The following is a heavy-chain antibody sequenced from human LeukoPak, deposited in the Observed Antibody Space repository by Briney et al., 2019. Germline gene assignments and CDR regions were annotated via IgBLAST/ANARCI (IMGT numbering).Heavy chain of an antibody. CDR1: GFTVSSNY. CDR2: IYSGGST. CDR3: ARVPYSYGYWYFDY. Sequence: GGSLRLSCAASGFTVSSNYMSWVRQAPGKGLEWVSVIYSGGSTYYADSVKGRFTISRDNSENTLFLQMNSLRAEDTAVYYCARVPYSYGYWYFDYWGQGTLVTVSS. D-gene: IGHD5-18*01. J-gene: IGHJ4*02. V-gene: IGHV3-53*01.